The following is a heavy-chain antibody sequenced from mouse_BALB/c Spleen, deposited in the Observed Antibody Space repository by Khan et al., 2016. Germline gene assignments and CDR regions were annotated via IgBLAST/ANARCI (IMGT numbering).Heavy chain of an antibody. CDR2: IYHGDGDT. Sequence: QVRLQQSGAELVRPGSSVKISCKASGYAFSIYWMNWVKQRPGQGLEWIGQIYHGDGDTDYNGKFKDKATLTADKSSSTAYMQLSSLTSEDSAVYVCARSGYGYDYWGQGTTLTVSS. CDR1: GYAFSIYW. CDR3: ARSGYGYDY. V-gene: IGHV1-80*01. D-gene: IGHD2-2*01. J-gene: IGHJ2*01.